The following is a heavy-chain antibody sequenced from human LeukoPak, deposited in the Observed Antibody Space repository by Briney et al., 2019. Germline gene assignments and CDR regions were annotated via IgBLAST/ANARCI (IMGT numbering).Heavy chain of an antibody. J-gene: IGHJ5*02. CDR2: IYTSGST. D-gene: IGHD6-19*01. Sequence: SETLSLTCTVSGGSISSYYWSWIRQPAGKGLEWVGRIYTSGSTNYNPSLKSRVTMSVDTSKNQFSLKLSSVTAADTAVYYCARVHRIAVAGHTKSGWFDPWGQGTLVTVSS. CDR1: GGSISSYY. CDR3: ARVHRIAVAGHTKSGWFDP. V-gene: IGHV4-4*07.